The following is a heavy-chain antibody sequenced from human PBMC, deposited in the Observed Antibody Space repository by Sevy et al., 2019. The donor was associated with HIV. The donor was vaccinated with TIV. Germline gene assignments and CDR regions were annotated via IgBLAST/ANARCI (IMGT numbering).Heavy chain of an antibody. CDR3: ARRYFDL. J-gene: IGHJ4*02. CDR1: GFTFDMYW. CDR2: IRQDGNEI. V-gene: IGHV3-7*03. Sequence: GGSLRLSCDASGFTFDMYWMQWVRQAPGKGLEWVANIRQDGNEIYYAASVRGRFTISRDNAKGSLYLQMNILRFEDTATYYCARRYFDLWGQGTLVTVSS.